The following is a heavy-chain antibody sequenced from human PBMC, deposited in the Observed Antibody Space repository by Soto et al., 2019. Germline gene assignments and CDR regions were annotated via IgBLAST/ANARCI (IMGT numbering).Heavy chain of an antibody. D-gene: IGHD6-6*01. J-gene: IGHJ6*02. Sequence: ASVKVSCKVSGYTLTELSMHWVRQAPGKGLEWMGGFDPEDGETIYAQKFQGRVTMTEDTSTDTAYMELSSLRSEDTAVYYCATSTIAARPFVVYYYSGMDVGGQGTTVTVPS. CDR2: FDPEDGET. CDR1: GYTLTELS. CDR3: ATSTIAARPFVVYYYSGMDV. V-gene: IGHV1-24*01.